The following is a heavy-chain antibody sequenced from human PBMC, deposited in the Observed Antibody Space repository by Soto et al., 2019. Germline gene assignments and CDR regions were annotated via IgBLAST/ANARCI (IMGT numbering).Heavy chain of an antibody. CDR1: GFTFSSYA. Sequence: QVQLVESGGGVVQPGRSLRLACAPSGFTFSSYAMQWVRQAPGKGLEWVGVISSDGSNKYYADFVKGRFTISRDNSKNMLYLQMNSLRAEDTAVYYCAKDAAAAGTFDYWGQGTLVTVSS. CDR3: AKDAAAAGTFDY. J-gene: IGHJ4*02. CDR2: ISSDGSNK. D-gene: IGHD6-13*01. V-gene: IGHV3-30*18.